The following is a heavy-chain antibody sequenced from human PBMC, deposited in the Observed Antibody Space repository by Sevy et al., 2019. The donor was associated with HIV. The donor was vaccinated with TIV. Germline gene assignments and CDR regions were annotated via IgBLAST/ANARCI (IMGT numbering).Heavy chain of an antibody. Sequence: GGSLRLSCAASGFPFNGYGMHWVRQAPGKGLEWEAVIFYDGSNEYYADSVKGRFTISRDESKNKVYLQMNRLRTEDTAVYYCAKCLNYGWGSYYGGTDYWGYGTLVTVSS. CDR1: GFPFNGYG. J-gene: IGHJ4*01. V-gene: IGHV3-30*18. D-gene: IGHD3-10*01. CDR2: IFYDGSNE. CDR3: AKCLNYGWGSYYGGTDY.